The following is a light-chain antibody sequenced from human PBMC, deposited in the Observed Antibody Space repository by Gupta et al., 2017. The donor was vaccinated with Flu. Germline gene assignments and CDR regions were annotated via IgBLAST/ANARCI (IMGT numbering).Light chain of an antibody. Sequence: QSAAVQPRSVSGFPGQTVTISCGGAGSDVGTYNYVSWYQQHPGKAPKVIIFDVTRRPAGVPSRFSGSRSGDTASLTISGLQAEDEADYYCYSYAGDNTWVFGGGTKLTV. CDR2: DVT. V-gene: IGLV2-11*01. CDR1: GSDVGTYNY. J-gene: IGLJ3*02. CDR3: YSYAGDNTWV.